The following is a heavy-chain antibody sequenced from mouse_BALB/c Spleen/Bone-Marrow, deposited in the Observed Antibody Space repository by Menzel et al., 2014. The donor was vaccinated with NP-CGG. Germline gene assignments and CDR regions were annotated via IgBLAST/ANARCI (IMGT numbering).Heavy chain of an antibody. Sequence: VQLQQSGAELVRPGTSVKLSCKASGYTFTSYWMNWVKQRPEQGLEWIGRIDPYDSETHDDQKFKDKAILTVDKSSSTAYTQLSSLTSEDSAVYYRARRALDAMDYWGQGTSVTVSS. D-gene: IGHD2-10*02. V-gene: IGHV1-52*01. CDR2: IDPYDSET. CDR1: GYTFTSYW. CDR3: ARRALDAMDY. J-gene: IGHJ4*01.